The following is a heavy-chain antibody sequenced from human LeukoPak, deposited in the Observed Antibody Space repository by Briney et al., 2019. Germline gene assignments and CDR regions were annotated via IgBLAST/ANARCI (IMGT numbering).Heavy chain of an antibody. CDR3: ARVMATISQDYFDF. J-gene: IGHJ4*02. Sequence: PGGSLRLSCAVSGFTLTNHGVSWVRQAPGKGLEWVAVISHDGSNKYYADSVKGRFTISRDNSKNTLFLQMNSLRAEDTAVYYCARVMATISQDYFDFWGQGTLVTVSS. CDR1: GFTLTNHG. D-gene: IGHD5-24*01. V-gene: IGHV3-30*03. CDR2: ISHDGSNK.